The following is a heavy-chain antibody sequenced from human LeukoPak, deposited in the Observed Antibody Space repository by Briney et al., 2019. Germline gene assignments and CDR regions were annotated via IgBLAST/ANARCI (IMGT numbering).Heavy chain of an antibody. CDR3: ARGGYDSSGYLEYYFDY. CDR1: GYTFTSYA. D-gene: IGHD3-22*01. J-gene: IGHJ4*02. V-gene: IGHV7-4-1*02. Sequence: ASVKVSRKASGYTFTSYAMNWVRQAPGQGLEWMGWINTNTGNPTYAQGFTGRFVFSLDTSVSTAYLQISSLKAEDTAVYYCARGGYDSSGYLEYYFDYWGQGALVTVSS. CDR2: INTNTGNP.